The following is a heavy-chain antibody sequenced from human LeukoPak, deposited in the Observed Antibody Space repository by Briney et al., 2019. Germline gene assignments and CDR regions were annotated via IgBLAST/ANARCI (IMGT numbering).Heavy chain of an antibody. CDR3: ARGSGWYRVDY. D-gene: IGHD6-19*01. CDR1: GGSISSGGYY. V-gene: IGHV4-31*03. CDR2: IYYSGST. J-gene: IGHJ4*02. Sequence: SETLSLTCTVSGGSISSGGYYWSWIRQHPGEGLEGIGYIYYSGSTYYNPSLKSRVTISVDTSKNQFSLKLSSVTAADTAVYYCARGSGWYRVDYWGQGTLVTVSS.